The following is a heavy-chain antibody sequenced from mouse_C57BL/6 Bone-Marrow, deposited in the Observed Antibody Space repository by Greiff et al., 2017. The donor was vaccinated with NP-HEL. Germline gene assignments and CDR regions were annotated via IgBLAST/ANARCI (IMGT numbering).Heavy chain of an antibody. V-gene: IGHV1-81*01. CDR3: ARSLWCRPYYFDD. D-gene: IGHD1-1*02. Sequence: VQLQQSGAELARPGASVKLSCKASGYTFTGYGMSWVKQRTGQGLEWIGEIYPRCGNTYYNEKFKGKATLTADKSSSTAYMELSSLTSEDSAVYYCARSLWCRPYYFDDWGKGTTLTVSS. CDR1: GYTFTGYG. CDR2: IYPRCGNT. J-gene: IGHJ2*01.